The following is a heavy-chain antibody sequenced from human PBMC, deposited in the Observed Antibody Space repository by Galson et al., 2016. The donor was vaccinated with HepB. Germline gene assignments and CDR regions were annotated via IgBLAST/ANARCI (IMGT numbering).Heavy chain of an antibody. J-gene: IGHJ6*02. D-gene: IGHD2-21*01. Sequence: SETLSLTCAVYGGSLSGYYWSWIRQPPGKGLEWIGEITRTGSTDYNPSLKSRVTISLGKSMNHLSLNLASVTAADTAVYYCARIPSYYSGMDVWGQGTTVTVSS. V-gene: IGHV4-34*01. CDR3: ARIPSYYSGMDV. CDR1: GGSLSGYY. CDR2: ITRTGST.